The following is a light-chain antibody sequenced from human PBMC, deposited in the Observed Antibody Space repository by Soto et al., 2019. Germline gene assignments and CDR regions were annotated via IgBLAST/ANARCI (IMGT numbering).Light chain of an antibody. J-gene: IGKJ3*01. V-gene: IGKV3-15*01. Sequence: ETVMTQSPATLSVSPGERATLSGRASQIVTINLAWYQQKPGQAPRLLIYGASTRATGIPATFSGSGSGTEFILTITSLQSEDYEIYYCQQYNNWPSFTFGPGTKVDIK. CDR1: QIVTIN. CDR2: GAS. CDR3: QQYNNWPSFT.